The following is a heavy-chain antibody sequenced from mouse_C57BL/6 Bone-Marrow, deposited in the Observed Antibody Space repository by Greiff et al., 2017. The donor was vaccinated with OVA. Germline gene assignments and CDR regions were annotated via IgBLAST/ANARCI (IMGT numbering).Heavy chain of an antibody. Sequence: QVQLKQPGAELVKPGASVKMSCKASGYTFTSYWITWVKQRPGQGLEWIGDIYPGSGSTNYNEKFKSKATLTVDPSSSTAYMQLSSLTSEDSAVYYCSLTTVVPYGYVDGWGTGTTVTVSS. CDR1: GYTFTSYW. J-gene: IGHJ1*03. CDR3: SLTTVVPYGYVDG. V-gene: IGHV1-55*01. CDR2: IYPGSGST. D-gene: IGHD1-1*01.